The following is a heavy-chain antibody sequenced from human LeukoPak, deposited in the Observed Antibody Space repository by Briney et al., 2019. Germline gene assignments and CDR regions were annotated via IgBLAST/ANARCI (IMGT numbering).Heavy chain of an antibody. J-gene: IGHJ4*02. D-gene: IGHD3-9*01. CDR1: GGSFSAYY. CDR2: INHSGST. V-gene: IGHV4-34*01. CDR3: ARRVLAVRYFDWLLQTIFDY. Sequence: PSETLSLTCAVYGGSFSAYYWSWIRQPPGKGLEWIGEINHSGSTNYNPSLKSRVTISVDTSKNQFSLKLSSVTAADTAVHYCARRVLAVRYFDWLLQTIFDYWGQGTLVTVSS.